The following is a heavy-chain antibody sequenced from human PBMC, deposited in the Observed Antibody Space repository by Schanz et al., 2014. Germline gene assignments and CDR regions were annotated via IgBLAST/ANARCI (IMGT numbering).Heavy chain of an antibody. Sequence: QVQLVESGGGVVQPGRSLRLSCAASGFIFSSYAMHWVRQAPGKGLEWVALISNDGSIKYYADSVEGRFTISRDNSKNTLYLQMNSLRAEDTAVYYCAKQIHYDILTVTRNWGQGTLVTASS. D-gene: IGHD3-9*01. CDR3: AKQIHYDILTVTRN. V-gene: IGHV3-30-3*02. CDR1: GFIFSSYA. CDR2: ISNDGSIK. J-gene: IGHJ4*02.